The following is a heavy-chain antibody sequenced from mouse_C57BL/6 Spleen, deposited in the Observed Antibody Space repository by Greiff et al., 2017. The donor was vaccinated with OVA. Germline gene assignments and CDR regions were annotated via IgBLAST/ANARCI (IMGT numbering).Heavy chain of an antibody. CDR1: GYTFTDYE. Sequence: VKLMESGAELVRPGASVTLSCKASGYTFTDYEMHWVKQTPVHGLEWIGAIDPETGGTAYNQKFKGKAILTADKSSSTAYMELRSLTSEDSAVYYCTRVTTVSSWGYYFDYWGQGTTLTVSS. CDR2: IDPETGGT. D-gene: IGHD1-1*01. CDR3: TRVTTVSSWGYYFDY. J-gene: IGHJ2*01. V-gene: IGHV1-15*01.